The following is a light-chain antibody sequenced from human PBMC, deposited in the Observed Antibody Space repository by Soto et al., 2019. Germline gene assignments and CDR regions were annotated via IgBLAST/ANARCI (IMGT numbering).Light chain of an antibody. CDR2: DAS. CDR3: QQFSSYPLT. J-gene: IGKJ4*01. Sequence: EILMTQSPATLSVSPGERATLSFMASQSVSSNLAWYQQKPGQAPRLLIYDASSRATGIPDRFSGGGSGTDFTLTISRLEPEDFAVYYCQQFSSYPLTFGGGTKVDIK. CDR1: QSVSSN. V-gene: IGKV3-20*01.